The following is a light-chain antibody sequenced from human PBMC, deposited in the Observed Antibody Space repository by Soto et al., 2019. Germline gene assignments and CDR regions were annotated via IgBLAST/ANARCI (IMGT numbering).Light chain of an antibody. V-gene: IGKV1-33*01. CDR3: QQYGNLPLI. Sequence: DIQITQSPSSRSASVVDRVTITCQATQDIRKYLNWYQQKPGKAPKLLIYDASSLETGVPSRFSGSGSGTDFTLTISSLQPEDFATYYCQQYGNLPLIFGQGTRLEIK. CDR1: QDIRKY. J-gene: IGKJ5*01. CDR2: DAS.